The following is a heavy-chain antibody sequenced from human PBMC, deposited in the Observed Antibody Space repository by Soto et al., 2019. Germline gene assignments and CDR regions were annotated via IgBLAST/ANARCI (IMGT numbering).Heavy chain of an antibody. D-gene: IGHD6-19*01. CDR1: GGTFINYW. J-gene: IGHJ6*02. Sequence: GGSLRLSCAASGGTFINYWMAWVRQAPGKGLECVSALSDSGSVPYYANSVKGRFTVSRDNSKNTLYLQMTSLRAEDTATYYCTKDFRGQWLGNYYHYYGMDAWGQGTTVTVSS. V-gene: IGHV3-23*01. CDR2: LSDSGSVP. CDR3: TKDFRGQWLGNYYHYYGMDA.